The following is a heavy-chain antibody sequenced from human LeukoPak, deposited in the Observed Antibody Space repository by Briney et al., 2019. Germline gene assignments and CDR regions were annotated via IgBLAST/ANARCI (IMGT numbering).Heavy chain of an antibody. V-gene: IGHV3-21*01. CDR1: GFTFSSYS. D-gene: IGHD3-22*01. CDR3: ARVDSSGYYLVGACDI. CDR2: ISSSSSYI. Sequence: GGSLRLSCAASGFTFSSYSMNWVRQAPGKGLEWVSSISSSSSYIYYADSVKGRFTISRDNAKNSLYLQMNSLRAEDTAVYYCARVDSSGYYLVGACDIWGQGTMVTVSS. J-gene: IGHJ3*02.